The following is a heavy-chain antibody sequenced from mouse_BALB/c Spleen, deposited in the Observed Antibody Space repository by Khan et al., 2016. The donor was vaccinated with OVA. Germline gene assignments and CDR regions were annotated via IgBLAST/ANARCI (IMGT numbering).Heavy chain of an antibody. Sequence: EVELVESGGDLVKPGGSLKLSCAVSGFTFSSYSMSWVRQTPDKRLEWVASISSGGDYTYYPDSVKGRFTISRDNAKNTLYLQMSDLKSEDTAMYYCADHLTGSFAYWGQWTLVTVSA. CDR2: ISSGGDYT. CDR1: GFTFSSYS. CDR3: ADHLTGSFAY. J-gene: IGHJ3*01. V-gene: IGHV5-6*01. D-gene: IGHD4-1*01.